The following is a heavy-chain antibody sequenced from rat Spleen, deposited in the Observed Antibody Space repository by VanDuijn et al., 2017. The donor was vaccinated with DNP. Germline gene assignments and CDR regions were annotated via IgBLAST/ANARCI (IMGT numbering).Heavy chain of an antibody. CDR1: GFTFSDYY. D-gene: IGHD1-4*01. CDR3: TRHVLPLRVWDY. J-gene: IGHJ2*01. Sequence: EVQLVESGGGLVQPGRSLKLSCAASGFTFSDYYMAWVRQAPTKGLEWVAYTSYDGGSTYNGDSVKGRFTISRDNAKNTLYLQMNSLRSEDTATYYCTRHVLPLRVWDYWGQGVMVTVSS. V-gene: IGHV5-22*01. CDR2: TSYDGGST.